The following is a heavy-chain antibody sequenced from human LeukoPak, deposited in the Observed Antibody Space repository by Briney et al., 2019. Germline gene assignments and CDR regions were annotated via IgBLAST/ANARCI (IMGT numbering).Heavy chain of an antibody. V-gene: IGHV1-69*02. J-gene: IGHJ3*01. Sequence: SVKVSCKASEGTFSTYTISWVRQAPGQGLECMGRIIPILSIIHYAQNFQGRVTITADKSATTSYMELSSLRSEDTAVYYCARSGWHCSSTSCYDFDLWGQGTLVAVSS. D-gene: IGHD2-2*01. CDR1: EGTFSTYT. CDR2: IIPILSII. CDR3: ARSGWHCSSTSCYDFDL.